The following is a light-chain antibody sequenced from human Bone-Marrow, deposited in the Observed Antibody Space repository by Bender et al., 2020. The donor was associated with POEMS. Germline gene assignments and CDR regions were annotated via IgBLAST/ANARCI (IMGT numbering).Light chain of an antibody. CDR3: VAWDASLNGWV. CDR2: HNS. Sequence: QSVLTQPPSVSGAPGQRVTISCTGSSSNIGAGYDVNWYQQLPGTAPKLLIFHNSNRPSGVPDRFSGSKSGTSASLAITGLQAEDEAIYFCVAWDASLNGWVFGGGTKLTVL. V-gene: IGLV1-40*01. CDR1: SSNIGAGYD. J-gene: IGLJ3*02.